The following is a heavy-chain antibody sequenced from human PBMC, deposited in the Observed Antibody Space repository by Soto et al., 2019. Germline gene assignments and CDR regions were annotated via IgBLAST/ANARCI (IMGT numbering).Heavy chain of an antibody. Sequence: GGSLRLSCAASGFTFSRYGMHWVRQAPGKGLEWVALIWNDGIRKVYVDSVKGRFSISRDNSKNTLDLQMNSLRAEDTAVYYCARDDDNEANAFDYWGPGTLVTVSS. V-gene: IGHV3-33*01. CDR2: IWNDGIRK. CDR1: GFTFSRYG. D-gene: IGHD2-8*01. J-gene: IGHJ4*02. CDR3: ARDDDNEANAFDY.